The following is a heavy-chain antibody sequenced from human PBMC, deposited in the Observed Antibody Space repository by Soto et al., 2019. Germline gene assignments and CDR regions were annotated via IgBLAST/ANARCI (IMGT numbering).Heavy chain of an antibody. CDR3: ARGGPSVVVVAAIDEYFQH. D-gene: IGHD2-15*01. J-gene: IGHJ1*01. CDR2: IIPIFGTA. Sequence: QVQLVQSGAEVKKPGSSVKVSCKASGGTFSSYAISWVRQAPGQGLEWMGGIIPIFGTANYAQKFQGRVTITADESTSTAYMELSSLRSEHTAVYYCARGGPSVVVVAAIDEYFQHWGQGTLVTVSS. V-gene: IGHV1-69*01. CDR1: GGTFSSYA.